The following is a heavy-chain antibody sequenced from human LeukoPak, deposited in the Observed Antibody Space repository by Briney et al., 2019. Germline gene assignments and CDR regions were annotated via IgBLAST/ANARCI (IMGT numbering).Heavy chain of an antibody. Sequence: ASVKVSCKASGYTFTGYYMHWVRQAPGQGLEWMGWINPNSGGTNYAQKFQGRVTMTSDTSISTAYMELSRLRSDDTAVYYCARFGDYSGAFDIWGQGTMVTVSS. D-gene: IGHD4-17*01. J-gene: IGHJ3*02. CDR3: ARFGDYSGAFDI. CDR2: INPNSGGT. CDR1: GYTFTGYY. V-gene: IGHV1-2*02.